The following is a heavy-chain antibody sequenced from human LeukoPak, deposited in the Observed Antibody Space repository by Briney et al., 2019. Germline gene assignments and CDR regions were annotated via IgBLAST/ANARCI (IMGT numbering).Heavy chain of an antibody. CDR3: ARDQLFMCSSTSCYAGSDAFDI. CDR2: INPNSGGT. CDR1: GYTFTGYY. V-gene: IGHV1-2*02. D-gene: IGHD2-2*01. Sequence: ASVKVSCKASGYTFTGYYMHWVRQAPGQGLEWMGWINPNSGGTNYAQKFQGRVTMTRDTSISTAYMELSRLRSDDTAVYYCARDQLFMCSSTSCYAGSDAFDIWGQGTMVTVSS. J-gene: IGHJ3*02.